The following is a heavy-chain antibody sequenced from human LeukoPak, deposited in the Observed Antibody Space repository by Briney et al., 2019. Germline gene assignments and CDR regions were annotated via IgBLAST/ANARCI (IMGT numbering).Heavy chain of an antibody. V-gene: IGHV3-21*01. CDR1: GFTFTTYS. D-gene: IGHD3-9*01. J-gene: IGHJ6*03. CDR3: ARRVLTGYPYYYYYMDV. CDR2: ISSGSSAI. Sequence: GGSLRLSCEASGFTFTTYSMTWVRQAPGKGLEWVSIISSGSSAIFSADALKGRFTVSRDDAKNLLYLDMNSLRAEDTAVYYCARRVLTGYPYYYYYMDVWGKGTTVTISS.